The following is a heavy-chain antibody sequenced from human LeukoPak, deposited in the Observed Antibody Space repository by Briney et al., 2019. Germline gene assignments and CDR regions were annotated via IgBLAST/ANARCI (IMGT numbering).Heavy chain of an antibody. V-gene: IGHV4-59*08. D-gene: IGHD4-17*01. CDR2: IYNSGST. J-gene: IGHJ4*02. CDR3: ARTGSTVTMLYPFDH. Sequence: SETLSLTCTVSGGSISSYYWSWIRQPPGKRLEWIGYIYNSGSTNYNPSLKSRVTISVDTSKNQFSLRLSSVTAADTAVYYCARTGSTVTMLYPFDHWGQGTLVTVSS. CDR1: GGSISSYY.